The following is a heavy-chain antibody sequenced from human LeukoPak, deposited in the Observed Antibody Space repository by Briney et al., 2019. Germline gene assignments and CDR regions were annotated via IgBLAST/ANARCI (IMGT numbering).Heavy chain of an antibody. CDR2: VSYDGSSK. CDR3: TKEHYYGSGSYPEY. V-gene: IGHV3-30*18. Sequence: PGRSLRLSCAASGFIFSSYGMHWVRQAPGKGLEWVAVVSYDGSSKYYADSVKGRFTISRDNSKNTLYPQMNSLRAEDTAVYHCTKEHYYGSGSYPEYWGQGVLVTVSS. CDR1: GFIFSSYG. J-gene: IGHJ4*02. D-gene: IGHD3-10*01.